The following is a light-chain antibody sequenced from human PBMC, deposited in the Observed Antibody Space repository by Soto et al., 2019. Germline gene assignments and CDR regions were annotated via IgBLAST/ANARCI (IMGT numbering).Light chain of an antibody. J-gene: IGKJ3*01. Sequence: DIKMTQSPSSLSASVGDRVTITCRATQGISNYLAWYQQKPGKVPKLLIYAASTLQSGVPSRFSGSGSGTDFTLTISNLQPEDVATYYCQRYISAPFTFGPGTNVDIK. CDR1: QGISNY. CDR3: QRYISAPFT. V-gene: IGKV1-27*01. CDR2: AAS.